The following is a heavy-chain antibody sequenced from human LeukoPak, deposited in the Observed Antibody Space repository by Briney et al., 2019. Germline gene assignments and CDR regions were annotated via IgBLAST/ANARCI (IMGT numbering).Heavy chain of an antibody. D-gene: IGHD6-19*01. J-gene: IGHJ5*02. CDR3: AREDSSGWYSLLYNWFDP. Sequence: SSETLSLTCTVSGGSISSYYWSWIRQPAGKGLEWIGRIYTSGSTNYNPSLKSRVTMSVDTSKNQFSLKLSSVTAAGTAVYYCAREDSSGWYSLLYNWFDPWGQGTLVTVSS. V-gene: IGHV4-4*07. CDR2: IYTSGST. CDR1: GGSISSYY.